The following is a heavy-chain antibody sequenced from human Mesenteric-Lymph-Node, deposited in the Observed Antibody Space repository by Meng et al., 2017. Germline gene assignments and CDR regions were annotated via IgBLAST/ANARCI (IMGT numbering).Heavy chain of an antibody. Sequence: GESLKISCVASGFTFSSHDMHWVRQAPGKGLEWVTVISIHGTRKNYADSVKGRFTISRDDSKNTLTLELNNLRVEDTAVYYCAREEREAPGERWLQPLDYWGQRILVTVSS. CDR3: AREEREAPGERWLQPLDY. V-gene: IGHV3-30*01. CDR2: ISIHGTRK. J-gene: IGHJ4*02. CDR1: GFTFSSHD. D-gene: IGHD5-24*01.